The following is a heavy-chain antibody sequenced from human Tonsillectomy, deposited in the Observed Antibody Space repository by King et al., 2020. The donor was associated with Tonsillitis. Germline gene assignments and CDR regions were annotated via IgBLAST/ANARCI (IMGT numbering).Heavy chain of an antibody. J-gene: IGHJ2*01. D-gene: IGHD2-15*01. Sequence: QLVQSGAEVKKPGASVNVSCNASGYTFTIYVTSWVRQAPGQGLVWMVWISAYNGNTNYAQKLQGRVTMTTDTSTSTAYMELRSRRSDDTAVYYFARDPGCSGGSCYSEYWYFDLWGRGTLVTVSS. V-gene: IGHV1-18*01. CDR2: ISAYNGNT. CDR3: ARDPGCSGGSCYSEYWYFDL. CDR1: GYTFTIYV.